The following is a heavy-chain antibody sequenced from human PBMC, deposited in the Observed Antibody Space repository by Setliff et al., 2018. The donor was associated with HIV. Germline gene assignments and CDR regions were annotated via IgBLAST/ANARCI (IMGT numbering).Heavy chain of an antibody. J-gene: IGHJ5*02. V-gene: IGHV4-39*01. CDR3: ARHPPNLDWLDP. CDR2: IYYSGST. Sequence: SETLSLTCTVSGGSICTSTYYWGWIRQPPGKGLEWIGSIYYSGSTYYNSSLQSRVTISVDTSKNQFSLKVNSVTAADTAVYYCARHPPNLDWLDPWGQGTLVTVSS. CDR1: GGSICTSTYY.